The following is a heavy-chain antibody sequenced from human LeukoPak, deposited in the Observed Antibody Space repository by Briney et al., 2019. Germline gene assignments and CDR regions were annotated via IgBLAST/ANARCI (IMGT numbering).Heavy chain of an antibody. D-gene: IGHD2-21*02. CDR2: ISGSGGST. CDR3: AKNIVVVTARPDAFDI. Sequence: PGGSLRLSCAASGFTFSSYGMHWVRQAPGKGLGWVSAISGSGGSTYYADSVKGRFTISRDNSKNTLYLQMNSLRAEDTAVYYCAKNIVVVTARPDAFDIWGQGTMVTVSS. V-gene: IGHV3-23*01. J-gene: IGHJ3*02. CDR1: GFTFSSYG.